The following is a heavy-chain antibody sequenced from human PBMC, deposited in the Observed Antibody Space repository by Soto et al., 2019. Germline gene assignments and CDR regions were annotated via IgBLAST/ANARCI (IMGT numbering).Heavy chain of an antibody. CDR2: ISAYNGNT. V-gene: IGHV1-18*01. J-gene: IGHJ6*02. CDR3: ARDRVRVTTDYYGMDV. CDR1: GYTFTSYG. D-gene: IGHD4-4*01. Sequence: ASVKVSCKASGYTFTSYGISWVRQAPGQGLEWMGWISAYNGNTNYAQKLQGRVTMTTDTSTSTAYMELRSLRSDDTAVYYCARDRVRVTTDYYGMDVWGQGTTVTVSS.